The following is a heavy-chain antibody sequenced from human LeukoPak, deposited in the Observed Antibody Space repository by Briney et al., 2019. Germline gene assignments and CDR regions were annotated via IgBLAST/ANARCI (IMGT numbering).Heavy chain of an antibody. V-gene: IGHV1-18*01. CDR1: GYSFTSYG. CDR3: ARDDRTYYYDSSGYSIVFSRVWFDP. CDR2: ISAYNGNT. D-gene: IGHD3-22*01. Sequence: GASVKVSRKASGYSFTSYGISWVRQAPGQGLEWMGWISAYNGNTNYAQKLRGRVTMTTDTSTSTAYMELRSLRSDDTAVYYCARDDRTYYYDSSGYSIVFSRVWFDPWGQGTLVTVSS. J-gene: IGHJ5*02.